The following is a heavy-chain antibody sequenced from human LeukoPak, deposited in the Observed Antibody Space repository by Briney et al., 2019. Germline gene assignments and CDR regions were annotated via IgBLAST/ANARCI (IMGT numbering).Heavy chain of an antibody. Sequence: PSETLSLTCTVSGYSISSGYYWGWIRQPPGKGLEWIGEINHSGSTNYNPSLKSRVTISVDTSKNQFSLKLSSVTAADTAVYYCARGETTMVRGVILVYWGQGTLVTVSS. V-gene: IGHV4-38-2*02. D-gene: IGHD3-10*01. CDR3: ARGETTMVRGVILVY. CDR2: INHSGST. J-gene: IGHJ4*02. CDR1: GYSISSGYY.